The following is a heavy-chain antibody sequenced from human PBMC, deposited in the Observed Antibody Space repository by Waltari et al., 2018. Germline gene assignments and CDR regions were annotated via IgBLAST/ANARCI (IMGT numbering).Heavy chain of an antibody. V-gene: IGHV3-23*04. J-gene: IGHJ4*02. CDR1: GFTFSSYT. CDR3: AKDLRYSWRYYGFDS. D-gene: IGHD1-26*01. CDR2: ISSSGGST. Sequence: EVQLVESGGGLVQPGGSLRLSCAASGFTFSSYTMTWVRQAPGKGLEWVSAISSSGGSTYYADSVKRRFTISRDNSTNTLYLQMNSLSAEDTTFYYCAKDLRYSWRYYGFDSWRQRTLVTVSS.